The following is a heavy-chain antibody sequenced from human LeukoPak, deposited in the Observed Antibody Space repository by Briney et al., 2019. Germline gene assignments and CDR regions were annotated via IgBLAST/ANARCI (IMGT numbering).Heavy chain of an antibody. Sequence: GGSLKLSCAASRFTFRNYGMHWVRQAPGKGLGWVAVIWYDGSKQYYIDSVKGRFTISRDNSKNTLYLQMNSLRDEDTAVYYCTRDVSSSYFDLWGHGTQVIVSS. J-gene: IGHJ2*01. CDR2: IWYDGSKQ. D-gene: IGHD6-19*01. V-gene: IGHV3-33*01. CDR3: TRDVSSSYFDL. CDR1: RFTFRNYG.